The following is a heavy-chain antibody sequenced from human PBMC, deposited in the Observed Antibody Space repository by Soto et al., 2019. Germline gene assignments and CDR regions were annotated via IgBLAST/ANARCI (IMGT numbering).Heavy chain of an antibody. CDR1: GDSINSYY. V-gene: IGHV4-59*01. J-gene: IGHJ4*02. Sequence: SETLSLTCTVSGDSINSYYLSWIRQPPGKGLEWIGYVYDTGSTNYNPSLKSRVTISVDTSKNQFSLRLRSVTAADTAVYYCARYYCTSTACLYFDYWGQGTMVTVSS. CDR3: ARYYCTSTACLYFDY. CDR2: VYDTGST. D-gene: IGHD2-2*01.